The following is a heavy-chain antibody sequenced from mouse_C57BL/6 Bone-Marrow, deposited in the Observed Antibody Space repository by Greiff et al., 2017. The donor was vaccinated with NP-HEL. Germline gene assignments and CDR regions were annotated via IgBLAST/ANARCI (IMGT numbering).Heavy chain of an antibody. J-gene: IGHJ4*01. CDR1: GYAFSSSW. CDR3: EATVVEGDYYAMDY. CDR2: NYPGDGDT. V-gene: IGHV1-82*01. D-gene: IGHD1-1*01. Sequence: LVESGPELVKPGASVKISCKASGYAFSSSWMNWVKQRPGKGLEWIGRNYPGDGDTNYNGKFKGKATLTADKSSSTAYMQLSSLTSEDSAVYFCEATVVEGDYYAMDYWGQGTSVTVSS.